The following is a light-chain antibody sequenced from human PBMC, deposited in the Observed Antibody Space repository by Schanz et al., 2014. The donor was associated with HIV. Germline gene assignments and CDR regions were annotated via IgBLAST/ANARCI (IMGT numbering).Light chain of an antibody. CDR2: AAS. V-gene: IGKV1-39*01. CDR3: QQTYTMPSIT. Sequence: IQMTQSRSTLSASVGDRVTLTCRASQSISNWLAWYQQKPGKAPKLLIYAASNLQNGVPSRFSGSGSETDFTLVIDGLQPEDFAIYFCQQTYTMPSITFGQGTRLE. CDR1: QSISNW. J-gene: IGKJ5*01.